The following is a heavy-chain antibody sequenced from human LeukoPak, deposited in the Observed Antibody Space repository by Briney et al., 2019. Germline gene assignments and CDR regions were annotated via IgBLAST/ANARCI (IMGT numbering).Heavy chain of an antibody. CDR3: ARMCYSGSGSYYNPVDY. CDR1: GFTFSSYA. Sequence: GGSLRLSCAASGFTFSSYAMSWVRQAPGKGLEWVSAISGSGGSTDYADSAEGRFTISRDNSKNTLYLQMSSLRAKGTAVYYCARMCYSGSGSYYNPVDYWGQGTLVTVSS. V-gene: IGHV3-23*01. J-gene: IGHJ4*02. D-gene: IGHD3-10*01. CDR2: ISGSGGST.